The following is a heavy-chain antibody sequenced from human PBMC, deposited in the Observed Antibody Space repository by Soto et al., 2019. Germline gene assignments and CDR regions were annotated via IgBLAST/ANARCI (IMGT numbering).Heavy chain of an antibody. D-gene: IGHD4-17*01. CDR3: AGGSHYGDYDY. V-gene: IGHV4-34*01. J-gene: IGHJ4*02. CDR1: GGSFSGYY. Sequence: TLSLTCAGYGGSFSGYYWSWIRQPPGKGLEWIGEINHSGSTNYNPSLKSRVTISVDTSKNQFSLKLSSVTAADTAVYYCAGGSHYGDYDYWGQGTLVTVSS. CDR2: INHSGST.